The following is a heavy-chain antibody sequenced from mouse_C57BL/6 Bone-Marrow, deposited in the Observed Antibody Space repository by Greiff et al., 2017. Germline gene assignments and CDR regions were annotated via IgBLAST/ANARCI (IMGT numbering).Heavy chain of an antibody. Sequence: VHLVESGAELVRPGTSVKMSCKASGYTFTNYWIGWAKQRPGHGLEWIGDIYPGGGYTNYNEKFKGKATLTADKSSSTAYMQFSSLTSEDSAIYYCARGNYVFYAMDYWGQGTSVTVSS. D-gene: IGHD2-1*01. CDR3: ARGNYVFYAMDY. CDR1: GYTFTNYW. CDR2: IYPGGGYT. J-gene: IGHJ4*01. V-gene: IGHV1-63*01.